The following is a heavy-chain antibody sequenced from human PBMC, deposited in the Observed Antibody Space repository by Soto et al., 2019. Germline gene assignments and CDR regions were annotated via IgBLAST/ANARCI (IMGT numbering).Heavy chain of an antibody. D-gene: IGHD2-15*01. CDR2: ISAYNGNT. Sequence: ASVKVSCKASGYTFTSYGISWVRQAPGQGLEWMGWISAYNGNTNYAQKLQGRVTMTTDTSTSTAYMELRSLRSDDTAVYYCARDLVVVVAATPFKYSHGMHVWGQGTTV. CDR3: ARDLVVVVAATPFKYSHGMHV. CDR1: GYTFTSYG. J-gene: IGHJ6*02. V-gene: IGHV1-18*01.